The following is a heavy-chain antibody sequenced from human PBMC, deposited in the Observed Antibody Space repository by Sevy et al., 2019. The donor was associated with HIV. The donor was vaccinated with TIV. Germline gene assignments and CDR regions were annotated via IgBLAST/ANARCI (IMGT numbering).Heavy chain of an antibody. J-gene: IGHJ4*02. CDR1: GFTFSNAW. Sequence: EGSLRLSCAASGFTFSNAWMSWVLQAPGKALEWVGRIESKTDGGTTDYAAPVKGRFTISRDDSKNTLYLQMNSLKTKDIAVYYCTTEVYYYESSGYYPFDYWGQGTLVTVSS. CDR2: IESKTDGGTT. CDR3: TTEVYYYESSGYYPFDY. D-gene: IGHD3-22*01. V-gene: IGHV3-15*04.